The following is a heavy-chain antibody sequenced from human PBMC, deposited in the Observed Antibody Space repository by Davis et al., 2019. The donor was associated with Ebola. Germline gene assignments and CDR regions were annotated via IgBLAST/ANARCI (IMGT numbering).Heavy chain of an antibody. CDR2: IYYSGST. CDR1: GGSTSSYY. CDR3: ARLRYYYGMDV. J-gene: IGHJ6*02. V-gene: IGHV4-59*08. Sequence: SETLSLTCTVSGGSTSSYYWSWIRQPPGKGLEWIGYIYYSGSTNYNPSLKSRVTISVDTSKNQFSLKLSSVTAADTAVYYCARLRYYYGMDVWGQGTTVTVSS.